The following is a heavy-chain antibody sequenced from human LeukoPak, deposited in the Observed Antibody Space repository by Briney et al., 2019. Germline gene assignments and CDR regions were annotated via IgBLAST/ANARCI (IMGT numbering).Heavy chain of an antibody. Sequence: GGSLRLSCAASGFSFDDYGMSWVRQAPGKGLEWVAFIRFDGTIKHYADSVKGRFTISRDNSKNTLYLQMNSLRAEDTAVYSCANGPHYQILTGYYKVRSHLDYWGQGTLVTVSS. CDR2: IRFDGTIK. CDR1: GFSFDDYG. D-gene: IGHD3-9*01. CDR3: ANGPHYQILTGYYKVRSHLDY. V-gene: IGHV3-30*02. J-gene: IGHJ4*02.